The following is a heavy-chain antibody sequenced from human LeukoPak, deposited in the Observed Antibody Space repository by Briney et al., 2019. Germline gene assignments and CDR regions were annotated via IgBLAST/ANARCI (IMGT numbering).Heavy chain of an antibody. J-gene: IGHJ6*03. D-gene: IGHD4-11*01. CDR2: ISTISGET. CDR3: TRVLPKSQYYFYYMDV. Sequence: ASVKVSCKTSGYTFTDSYIHWVRQAPGQGLEWVGWISTISGETNYSQRLQGRVTMTTETYSNTGYMELRSLRSDDTATYYCTRVLPKSQYYFYYMDVWGKGTTVTVSS. CDR1: GYTFTDSY. V-gene: IGHV1-18*04.